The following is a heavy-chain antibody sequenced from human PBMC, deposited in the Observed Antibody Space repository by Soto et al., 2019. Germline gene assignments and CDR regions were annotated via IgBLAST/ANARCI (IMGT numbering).Heavy chain of an antibody. J-gene: IGHJ4*02. Sequence: GGSLRLSCAASGFTFSSYAMSWVRQAPGKGLEWVSAISGSGGSTYYADSVKGRFTISRDNSKNTLYLQMNSLRAEDTAVYYCAKSVQWELLPVWYFDYWGQGTLVTVSS. CDR1: GFTFSSYA. D-gene: IGHD1-26*01. CDR3: AKSVQWELLPVWYFDY. V-gene: IGHV3-23*01. CDR2: ISGSGGST.